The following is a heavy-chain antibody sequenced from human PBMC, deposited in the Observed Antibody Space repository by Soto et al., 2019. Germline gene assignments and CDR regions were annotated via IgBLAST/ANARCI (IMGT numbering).Heavy chain of an antibody. J-gene: IGHJ4*02. CDR2: AYYSGNT. D-gene: IGHD1-20*01. V-gene: IGHV4-39*07. CDR1: GGSISSSGFS. Sequence: SETLSLTCTVSGGSISSSGFSRGWVRQPPGKGLEWIGCAYYSGNTYYNPSLKSRVTISVDKSKNQFSLKLTSVTAADTAVYYCARVFGSTNWKPLDYWGQGTLVTVSS. CDR3: ARVFGSTNWKPLDY.